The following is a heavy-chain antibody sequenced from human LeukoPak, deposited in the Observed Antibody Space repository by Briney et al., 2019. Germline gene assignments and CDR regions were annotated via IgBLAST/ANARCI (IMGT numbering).Heavy chain of an antibody. Sequence: PSDPLSLICTVSGGSINHYYWNWIRQPAGKGLEWIGHIYASGTTNYNPSLNSRVTMSVDTSKNQFSLMLTSVTAADTAVYYCADGGNSGSYFEGWGRGTLVTVSS. V-gene: IGHV4-4*07. CDR2: IYASGTT. CDR3: ADGGNSGSYFEG. J-gene: IGHJ4*02. D-gene: IGHD6-19*01. CDR1: GGSINHYY.